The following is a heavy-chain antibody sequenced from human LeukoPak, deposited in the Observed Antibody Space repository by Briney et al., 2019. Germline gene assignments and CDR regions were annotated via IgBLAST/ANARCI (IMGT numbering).Heavy chain of an antibody. CDR2: ISCSGGST. CDR1: GFTFSSYA. CDR3: AKDTGAAGSYGMDV. V-gene: IGHV3-23*01. J-gene: IGHJ6*02. Sequence: PGGSLRLSCAASGFTFSSYAMSWVRQAPGKGLEWVSAISCSGGSTYYADSVKGRFTISRDNSENTLYLQMNSLRAEDTAVYYCAKDTGAAGSYGMDVWGQGTTVTVSS. D-gene: IGHD6-13*01.